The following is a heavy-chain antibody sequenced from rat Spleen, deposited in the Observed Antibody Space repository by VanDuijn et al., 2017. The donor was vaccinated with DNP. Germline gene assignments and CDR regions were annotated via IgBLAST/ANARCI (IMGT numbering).Heavy chain of an antibody. Sequence: EVLLVESGGGLVQPGRSLKLSCAASGFTFSDYYMAWVRQAPKKGLEWVATISYDGSSTYYRDSVKGRFTISRDNAKSTLYLQMDSLRSEDTATYYCATSRDGFAYWGQGTLVTVSS. CDR3: ATSRDGFAY. CDR2: ISYDGSST. V-gene: IGHV5-7*01. CDR1: GFTFSDYY. J-gene: IGHJ3*01.